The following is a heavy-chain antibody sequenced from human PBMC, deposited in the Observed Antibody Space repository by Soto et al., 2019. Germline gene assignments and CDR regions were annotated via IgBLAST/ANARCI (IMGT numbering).Heavy chain of an antibody. V-gene: IGHV4-34*01. CDR2: INHSGST. J-gene: IGHJ3*02. Sequence: SETLSLTCAVYGGSFSGYYWSWIRQPPGKGLEWIGEINHSGSTNYNPSLKSRVTISVDTSKNQFSLKLSSVTAADTAVYYCAPKEYSSSSFAFDIWGQGTMVTVSS. D-gene: IGHD6-6*01. CDR3: APKEYSSSSFAFDI. CDR1: GGSFSGYY.